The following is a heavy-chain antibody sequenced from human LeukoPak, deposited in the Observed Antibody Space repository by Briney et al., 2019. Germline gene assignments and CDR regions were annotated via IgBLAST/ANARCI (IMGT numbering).Heavy chain of an antibody. CDR3: ARGAQYTSGWRF. Sequence: GASEKVSCKVSGYTFTDYGISWVRQDARQALEWMGWINTYNGETKYAQKLQGRVSMTTDTPTRTAYMELRSLKSGDTAVYYCARGAQYTSGWRFWGQGTLVTVSS. V-gene: IGHV1-18*01. CDR2: INTYNGET. J-gene: IGHJ4*02. CDR1: GYTFTDYG. D-gene: IGHD6-19*01.